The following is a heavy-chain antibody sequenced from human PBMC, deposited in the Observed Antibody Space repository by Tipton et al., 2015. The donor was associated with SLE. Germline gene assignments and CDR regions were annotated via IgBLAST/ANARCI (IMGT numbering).Heavy chain of an antibody. CDR1: GGSISSSSYY. Sequence: LRLSCTVSGGSISSSSYYWGWIRQPPGKGLEWIGSIYYSGSTYYNPSLKSRVTISVDTSKNQFSLKLSSVTAADTAMYYCARSYYYDSSAYSLSFDPWGRGTLVTVSS. V-gene: IGHV4-39*01. CDR2: IYYSGST. CDR3: ARSYYYDSSAYSLSFDP. J-gene: IGHJ2*01. D-gene: IGHD3-22*01.